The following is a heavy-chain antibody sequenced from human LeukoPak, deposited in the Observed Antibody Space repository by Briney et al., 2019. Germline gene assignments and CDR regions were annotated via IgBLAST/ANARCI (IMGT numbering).Heavy chain of an antibody. CDR2: IYYSGST. Sequence: PSETLSLTCTVSGGSISSYYWSWIRQPPGKGLEWIGYIYYSGSTNYNPSLKSRVTISVDTSKNQCSLKLSSVTAADTAVYYCARVQLWFPYYYYMDVWGKGTTVTVSS. V-gene: IGHV4-59*01. J-gene: IGHJ6*03. CDR3: ARVQLWFPYYYYMDV. D-gene: IGHD5-18*01. CDR1: GGSISSYY.